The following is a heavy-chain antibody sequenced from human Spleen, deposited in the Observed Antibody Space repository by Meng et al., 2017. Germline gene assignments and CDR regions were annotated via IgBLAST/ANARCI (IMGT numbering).Heavy chain of an antibody. Sequence: ASVKVSCKASGYTFTSYGVSWVRQAPGQGLEWMAWINPYTGKTNYARKLQGRVTLTTDTSTTTGYMELGSLKSDDTAVYYCARDYMVYTEILPTDALDIWGRGTMVTVSS. V-gene: IGHV1-18*01. J-gene: IGHJ3*02. CDR3: ARDYMVYTEILPTDALDI. CDR2: INPYTGKT. D-gene: IGHD2-8*01. CDR1: GYTFTSYG.